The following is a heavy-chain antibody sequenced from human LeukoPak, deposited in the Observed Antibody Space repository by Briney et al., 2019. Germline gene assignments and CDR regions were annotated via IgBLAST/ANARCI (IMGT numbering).Heavy chain of an antibody. CDR3: ARDKQGITMIVATRLDY. CDR1: GYTFTNFA. J-gene: IGHJ4*02. V-gene: IGHV1-3*01. Sequence: GASVKVSCKASGYTFTNFAMHWVRQAPGQRLEWMGWINGGNDDTKYSQKFQGRVTMTRDTSTSTVYMELSSLRSEDTAVYYCARDKQGITMIVATRLDYWGQGTLVTVSS. CDR2: INGGNDDT. D-gene: IGHD3-22*01.